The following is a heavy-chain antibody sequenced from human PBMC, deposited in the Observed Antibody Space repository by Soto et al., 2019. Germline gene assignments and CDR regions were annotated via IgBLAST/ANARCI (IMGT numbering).Heavy chain of an antibody. J-gene: IGHJ4*02. V-gene: IGHV3-23*01. CDR2: ISGSGGST. Sequence: PGGSLRLSCAASGLTFSSYAMSWVRQAPGKGLEWVSAISGSGGSTYYADSVKGRFTISRDNSKNTLYLQMNSLRAEDTAVYYCAKVSLYYYDSSGPHWGQGTLVTVSS. D-gene: IGHD3-22*01. CDR3: AKVSLYYYDSSGPH. CDR1: GLTFSSYA.